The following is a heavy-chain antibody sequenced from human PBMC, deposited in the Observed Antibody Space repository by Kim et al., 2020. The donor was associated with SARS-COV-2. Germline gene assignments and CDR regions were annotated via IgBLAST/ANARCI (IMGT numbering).Heavy chain of an antibody. CDR2: ISSSGSFM. CDR3: ARVSWGTSWAKFNYHYM. J-gene: IGHJ6*03. CDR1: GFTFSGYS. D-gene: IGHD6-13*01. V-gene: IGHV3-21*01. Sequence: GGSLRLSCGASGFTFSGYSMNWVRQAPGKGLEWVASISSSGSFMHFADSVKGRFTISRDNNKRSLFLQMNNLGIDDTSVYYCARVSWGTSWAKFNYHYM.